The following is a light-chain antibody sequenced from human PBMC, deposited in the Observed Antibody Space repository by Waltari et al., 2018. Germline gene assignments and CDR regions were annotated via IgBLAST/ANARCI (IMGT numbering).Light chain of an antibody. Sequence: EIVLTQSPGTLSLSAGERATLSCKASQTLNNNYLASYQQKPGQSPRLLIFGASKRATGIPDRFSGSGSGTDFTLTISRLETEDFAMYYCQQYGSSPYSFGQGARVEIK. CDR1: QTLNNNY. CDR3: QQYGSSPYS. V-gene: IGKV3-20*01. J-gene: IGKJ2*01. CDR2: GAS.